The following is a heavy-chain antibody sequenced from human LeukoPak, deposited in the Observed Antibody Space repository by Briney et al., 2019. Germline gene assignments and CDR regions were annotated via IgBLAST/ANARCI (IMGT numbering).Heavy chain of an antibody. Sequence: GGSLRLSCEASGFIFSNFWMSWVRQAPGKGLEWVANIREDGSEAYYVDFVKGRFTISRDNDKNSLHLQMNSLRVEDTAVFYCARVLYFRENSYAGPFDQWGQGTLVTVSS. D-gene: IGHD5-18*01. CDR2: IREDGSEA. J-gene: IGHJ4*02. CDR1: GFIFSNFW. CDR3: ARVLYFRENSYAGPFDQ. V-gene: IGHV3-7*01.